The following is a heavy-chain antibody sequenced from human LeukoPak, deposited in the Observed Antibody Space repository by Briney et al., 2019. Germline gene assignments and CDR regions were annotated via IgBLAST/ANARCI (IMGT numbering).Heavy chain of an antibody. Sequence: PGGSLRLSSATSGFTFNEHYLGWVRQAPGKGLEWVSSISSSSSYIYYADSVKGRFTISRDNAKNSLYLQMNSLRAEDTAVYYCAIFAVTAIRFAFDIWGQGTMVTVSS. CDR2: ISSSSSYI. CDR3: AIFAVTAIRFAFDI. J-gene: IGHJ3*02. D-gene: IGHD2-21*02. V-gene: IGHV3-21*01. CDR1: GFTFNEHY.